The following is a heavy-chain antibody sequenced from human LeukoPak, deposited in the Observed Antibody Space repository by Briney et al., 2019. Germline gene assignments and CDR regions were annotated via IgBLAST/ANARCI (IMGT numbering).Heavy chain of an antibody. J-gene: IGHJ4*02. CDR2: IYSGGST. D-gene: IGHD1-26*01. CDR3: AKGLVGATNEDY. CDR1: VFTVSSNY. Sequence: QPGGSLRLSCAASVFTVSSNYMSWVRQAPGKGLEWVSVIYSGGSTYYADSVKGRFTISRDNPKNTLYLQMNSLRAEDTAVYYCAKGLVGATNEDYWGQGTLVTVSS. V-gene: IGHV3-53*01.